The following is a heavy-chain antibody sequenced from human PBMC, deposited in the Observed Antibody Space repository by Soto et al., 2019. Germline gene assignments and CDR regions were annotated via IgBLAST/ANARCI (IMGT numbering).Heavy chain of an antibody. D-gene: IGHD6-6*01. CDR1: GFTFSSYA. CDR2: ISGSGGST. V-gene: IGHV3-23*01. Sequence: PGGSLRLSCAASGFTFSSYAMSWVRQAPGKGLEWVSAISGSGGSTYYADSVKGRFTISRDNSKNTLYLQMNSLRAEDTAVYYCAKGPYSSSSRYLGMDVWGQGTTVTVSS. J-gene: IGHJ6*02. CDR3: AKGPYSSSSRYLGMDV.